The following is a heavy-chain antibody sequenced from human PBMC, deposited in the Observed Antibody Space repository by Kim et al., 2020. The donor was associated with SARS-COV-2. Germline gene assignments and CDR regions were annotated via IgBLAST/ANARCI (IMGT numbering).Heavy chain of an antibody. V-gene: IGHV3-13*01. CDR3: ARGYSSSWYWAFDT. J-gene: IGHJ3*02. Sequence: YPGSVKGRFTISRENAKNSLYLQMNSLRAGDTAVYYCARGYSSSWYWAFDTWGQGTMVTVSS. D-gene: IGHD6-13*01.